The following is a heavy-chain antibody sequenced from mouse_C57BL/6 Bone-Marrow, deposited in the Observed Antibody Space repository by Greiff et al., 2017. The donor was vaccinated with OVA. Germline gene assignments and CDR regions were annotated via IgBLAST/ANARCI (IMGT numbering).Heavy chain of an antibody. CDR2: ISNGGGSP. D-gene: IGHD1-1*01. CDR1: GFTFSDYY. CDR3: ARHYYYGLWYFDV. J-gene: IGHJ1*03. V-gene: IGHV5-12*01. Sequence: EVQGVESGGGLVQPGGSLKLSCAASGFTFSDYYMYWVRQTPEKRLEWVAYISNGGGSPYYPDTVKGRFTSSRDNAKNTLYLQMSRLKSEDTAMYYCARHYYYGLWYFDVWGTGTTVTVSS.